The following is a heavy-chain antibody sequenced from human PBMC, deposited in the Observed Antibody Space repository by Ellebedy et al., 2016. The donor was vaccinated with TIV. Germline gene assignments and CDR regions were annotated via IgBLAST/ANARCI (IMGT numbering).Heavy chain of an antibody. D-gene: IGHD2/OR15-2a*01. V-gene: IGHV4-59*01. CDR1: GVSISRDY. CDR2: ISSGGST. Sequence: SETLSLTCAVSGVSISRDYWSWIRQPPGRELEWIGYISSGGSTNYSPSLKSRVTMSMDTSKNQFSLNLKSVTAADTAVYYCARTFTETLGGSDTHWVLDFWGQGSLVTASS. CDR3: ARTFTETLGGSDTHWVLDF. J-gene: IGHJ4*02.